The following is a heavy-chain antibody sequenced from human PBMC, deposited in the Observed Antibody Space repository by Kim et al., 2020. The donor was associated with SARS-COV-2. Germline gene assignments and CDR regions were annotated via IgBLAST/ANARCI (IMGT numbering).Heavy chain of an antibody. J-gene: IGHJ4*02. CDR1: GGSISSSSYY. Sequence: SETLSLTCTVSGGSISSSSYYWGWIRQPPGKGLEWIGSIYYSGSTYYNPSLKSRVTISVDTSKNQFSLKLSSVTAADTAVYYCARHRASGVVVPAAIRAPFDVWGQGTLVTVSS. CDR2: IYYSGST. V-gene: IGHV4-39*01. CDR3: ARHRASGVVVPAAIRAPFDV. D-gene: IGHD2-2*01.